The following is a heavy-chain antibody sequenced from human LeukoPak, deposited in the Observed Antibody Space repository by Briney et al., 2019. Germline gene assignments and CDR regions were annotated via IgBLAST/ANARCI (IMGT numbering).Heavy chain of an antibody. V-gene: IGHV1-18*01. Sequence: ASVKVSCKASGYTFTSYGISWVRQAPGQGLEWMGWISAYNGNTNYAQKLQGRVTMTTDTSTSTAYMELRSLRSDDTAVHYCARDLGYCSGGSCYSSWDFQHWGQGTLVTVSS. CDR1: GYTFTSYG. J-gene: IGHJ1*01. D-gene: IGHD2-15*01. CDR3: ARDLGYCSGGSCYSSWDFQH. CDR2: ISAYNGNT.